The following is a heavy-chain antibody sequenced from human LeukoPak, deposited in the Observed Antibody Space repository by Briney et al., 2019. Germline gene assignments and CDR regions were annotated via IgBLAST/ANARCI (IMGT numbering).Heavy chain of an antibody. D-gene: IGHD2-15*01. V-gene: IGHV1-8*01. CDR2: MNPNSGNT. J-gene: IGHJ5*02. Sequence: ASVKVSCEASGYTFTSYDINWVRQATGQGLEWMGWMNPNSGNTGYAQKFQGRVTMTRNTSISTAYMELSSLRSEDTAVYYCARSRYCSGGSCYSWFDPWGQGTLVTVSS. CDR3: ARSRYCSGGSCYSWFDP. CDR1: GYTFTSYD.